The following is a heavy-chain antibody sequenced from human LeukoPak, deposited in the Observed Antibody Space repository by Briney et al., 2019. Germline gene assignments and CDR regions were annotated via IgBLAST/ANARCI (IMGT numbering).Heavy chain of an antibody. Sequence: GGSLRLSCAASGFTFSDYYMSWIRQAHGKGLEWVSYISRSGSTIYYADSVKGRFTISRDNAKNSLYLQMNSRRAEDTAVYYCARDTAIREGYSGSFYYYYYMDVWGKGTTVTVSS. CDR3: ARDTAIREGYSGSFYYYYYMDV. CDR2: ISRSGSTI. CDR1: GFTFSDYY. J-gene: IGHJ6*03. D-gene: IGHD1-26*01. V-gene: IGHV3-11*01.